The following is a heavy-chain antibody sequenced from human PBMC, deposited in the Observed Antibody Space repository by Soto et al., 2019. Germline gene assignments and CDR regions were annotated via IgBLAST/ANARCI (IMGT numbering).Heavy chain of an antibody. V-gene: IGHV3-30*18. CDR3: AKEAEQLGLLDY. J-gene: IGHJ4*02. CDR2: ISYDGSNK. D-gene: IGHD6-6*01. Sequence: WGSLRLSCAASGFTFSSYGMHWVRQAPGKGLEWVAVISYDGSNKYYADSVKGRFTISRDNSKNTLYLQMNSLRAEDTAVYYCAKEAEQLGLLDYWGQGTLVTVSS. CDR1: GFTFSSYG.